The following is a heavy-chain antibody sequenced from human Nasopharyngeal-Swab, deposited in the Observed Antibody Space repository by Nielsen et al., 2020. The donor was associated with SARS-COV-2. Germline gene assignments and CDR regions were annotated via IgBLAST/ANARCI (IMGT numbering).Heavy chain of an antibody. CDR2: IYYSGST. D-gene: IGHD6-13*01. V-gene: IGHV4-30-4*08. CDR3: ARVFEAVAGLDY. Sequence: SETLSLTCAVYGGSFSGYYWSWIRQPPGKGLEWIGYIYYSGSTYYNPSLKSRVTISVDTSKNQFSLKLSSVTAADTAVYYCARVFEAVAGLDYWGQGTLVTVSS. CDR1: GGSFSGYY. J-gene: IGHJ4*02.